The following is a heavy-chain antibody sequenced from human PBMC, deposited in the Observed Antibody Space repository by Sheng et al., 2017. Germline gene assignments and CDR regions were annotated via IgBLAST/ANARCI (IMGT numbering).Heavy chain of an antibody. Sequence: QVQLQQWGAGLLKPSETLSLTCAVYGGSFSGYYWSWIRQPPGNGLEWIGEINHSGSTNYNPSLKSRVTISVDTSKNQFSLKVSSVTAADTAVYYCARRRGYSYGDPSFDYWGQGTLVTVSS. CDR3: ARRRGYSYGDPSFDY. CDR2: INHSGST. D-gene: IGHD5-18*01. CDR1: GGSFSGYY. J-gene: IGHJ4*02. V-gene: IGHV4-34*01.